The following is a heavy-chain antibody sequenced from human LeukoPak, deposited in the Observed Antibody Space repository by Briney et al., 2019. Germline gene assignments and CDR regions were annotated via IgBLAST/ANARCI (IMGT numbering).Heavy chain of an antibody. Sequence: KPGGSLRLSCAASGFTFSSYAMSWVRQAPGKGLEWIGYIYYSGSTNYNPSLKSRVTISVDTSKNQFSLKLSSVTAADTAVYYCARSGIVGATTNFDYWGQGTLVTVSS. CDR2: IYYSGST. V-gene: IGHV4-59*01. J-gene: IGHJ4*02. CDR3: ARSGIVGATTNFDY. CDR1: GFTFSSYA. D-gene: IGHD1-26*01.